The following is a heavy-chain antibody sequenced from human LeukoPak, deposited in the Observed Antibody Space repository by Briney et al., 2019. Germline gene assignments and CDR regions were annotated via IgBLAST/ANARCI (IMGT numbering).Heavy chain of an antibody. Sequence: GGSLRLSCAASGFTFDDYGMSWVRQAPGKGLEWVSGINWNGGSTGYADSVKGRFTISRDNAKNSLYLQMNSLRAEDTALYYCARGVSVTTGRTTTGNYYYMDVWGKGTTVTASS. CDR1: GFTFDDYG. CDR3: ARGVSVTTGRTTTGNYYYMDV. J-gene: IGHJ6*03. D-gene: IGHD4-17*01. CDR2: INWNGGST. V-gene: IGHV3-20*04.